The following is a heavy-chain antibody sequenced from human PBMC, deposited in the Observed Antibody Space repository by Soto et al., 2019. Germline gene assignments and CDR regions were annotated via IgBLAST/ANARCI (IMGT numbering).Heavy chain of an antibody. CDR2: IYSGGST. J-gene: IGHJ4*02. V-gene: IGHV3-66*01. CDR3: ATYGDFSPSV. Sequence: QSGGSLRLSCAASGFTVSSNYMSWVRQAPGKGLEWVSVIYSGGSTYYADSVKGRFTISRDNSKNTLYLQMNSLRAEDTAVYHCATYGDFSPSVWGQGTLVTVSS. CDR1: GFTVSSNY. D-gene: IGHD4-17*01.